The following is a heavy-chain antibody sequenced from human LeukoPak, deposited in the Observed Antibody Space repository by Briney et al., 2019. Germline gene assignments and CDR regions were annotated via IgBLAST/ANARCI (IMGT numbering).Heavy chain of an antibody. CDR2: INYIGMT. Sequence: PSETLSLTCTVSGDSISNFYWSWIRRPPGKGLEWIGYINYIGMTNYNPSLKSRVTLSADTSKNQFSLKLSSVTAADTAVYYCARNPQDYYDSSGYYVYFDYWGQGTLVTVSS. CDR3: ARNPQDYYDSSGYYVYFDY. CDR1: GDSISNFY. D-gene: IGHD3-22*01. V-gene: IGHV4-59*12. J-gene: IGHJ4*02.